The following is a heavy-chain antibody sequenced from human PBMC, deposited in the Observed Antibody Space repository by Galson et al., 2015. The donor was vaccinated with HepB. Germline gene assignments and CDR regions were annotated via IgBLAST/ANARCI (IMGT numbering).Heavy chain of an antibody. V-gene: IGHV4-61*02. CDR2: IYTSGST. J-gene: IGHJ4*02. CDR1: GGSISSGSYS. CDR3: ARRIAAAGPDDY. Sequence: PLSLTCTVSGGSISSGSYSWSWIRQPAGKGLEWIGRIYTSGSTNYNPSLKSRVTMSVDTSKNQFSLKLSSVTAADTAVYYCARRIAAAGPDDYWGQGTLVTVSS. D-gene: IGHD6-13*01.